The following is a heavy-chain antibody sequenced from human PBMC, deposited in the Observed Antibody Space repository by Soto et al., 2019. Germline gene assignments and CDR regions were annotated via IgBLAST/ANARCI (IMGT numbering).Heavy chain of an antibody. J-gene: IGHJ6*02. D-gene: IGHD6-19*01. CDR2: ISVYSCKT. CDR1: FLTFNSYV. V-gene: IGHV1-18*04. CDR3: VRSAMAGDYYYYGMDV. Sequence: GPSVRVCGTGSFLTFNSYVIALLLNYNRKGLEWMGWISVYSCKTSYAQKLQDRVTMSTDTSTSTAYMELRSLRSDDTAFYFCVRSAMAGDYYYYGMDVRGQGTSVTGS.